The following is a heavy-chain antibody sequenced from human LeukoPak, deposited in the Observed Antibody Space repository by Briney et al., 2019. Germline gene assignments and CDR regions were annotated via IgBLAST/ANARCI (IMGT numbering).Heavy chain of an antibody. CDR1: GGTFSSYA. CDR2: IIPIFGTA. Sequence: ASVKVSCKASGGTFSSYAISWVRQAPGQELEWMGGIIPIFGTANYAQKFQGRVTITADESTSTAYMELRSLRSEDTAVYYCARPQYYDFWSGYCPSDYWGQGTLVTVSS. J-gene: IGHJ4*02. D-gene: IGHD3-3*01. V-gene: IGHV1-69*13. CDR3: ARPQYYDFWSGYCPSDY.